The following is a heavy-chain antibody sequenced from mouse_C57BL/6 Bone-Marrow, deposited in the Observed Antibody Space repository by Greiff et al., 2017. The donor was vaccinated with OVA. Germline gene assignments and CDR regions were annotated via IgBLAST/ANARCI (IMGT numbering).Heavy chain of an antibody. J-gene: IGHJ4*01. D-gene: IGHD2-4*01. CDR2: IYPSDSYT. V-gene: IGHV1-69*01. Sequence: VQLQQPGAELVMPGASVKLSCKASGYTFTSYWMHWVKQRPGQGLEWIGEIYPSDSYTNYNQKFKGKSTLTVDKSSSTAYLQLSSLTSEDSAVDYCAIRDYVYAMDYWGQGTSVTVSS. CDR1: GYTFTSYW. CDR3: AIRDYVYAMDY.